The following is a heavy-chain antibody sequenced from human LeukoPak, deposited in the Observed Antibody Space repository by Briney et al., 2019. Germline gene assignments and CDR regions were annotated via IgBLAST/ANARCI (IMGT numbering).Heavy chain of an antibody. CDR2: ISYSGST. V-gene: IGHV4-59*01. Sequence: SETLSLTCTVSGGSISSFYWSWIRQPPGKGLEWIGYISYSGSTNYNPSLKSRVTISVDTSKNHFSLTLSSVTAADTAVYYCAKLQPNSGEWAFDIWGQGTMVTVSS. CDR3: AKLQPNSGEWAFDI. CDR1: GGSISSFY. D-gene: IGHD1-1*01. J-gene: IGHJ3*02.